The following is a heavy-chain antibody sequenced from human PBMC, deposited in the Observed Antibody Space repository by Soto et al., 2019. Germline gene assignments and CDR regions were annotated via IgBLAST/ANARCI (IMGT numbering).Heavy chain of an antibody. Sequence: QPGGSLRLSCAASGFMFDNYAMHWVRQAPGKGLEWVSGISWNSGTIGYADSVKGRFTISRDNAKNSLYLQMNSLRAEDTALYYCAKSTGGTANGMDVWGQGTTVTVSS. J-gene: IGHJ6*02. CDR2: ISWNSGTI. V-gene: IGHV3-9*01. D-gene: IGHD2-8*02. CDR1: GFMFDNYA. CDR3: AKSTGGTANGMDV.